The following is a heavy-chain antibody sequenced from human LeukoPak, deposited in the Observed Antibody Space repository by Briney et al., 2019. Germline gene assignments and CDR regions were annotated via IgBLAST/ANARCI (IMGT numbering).Heavy chain of an antibody. CDR2: MNPNSGNT. D-gene: IGHD3-3*01. Sequence: ASVKVSCKASGYIFTSNYMHWVRQATGQGLEWMGWMNPNSGNTGYAQKFQGRVTMTRNTSISTAYMELSSLRSEDTAVYYCARADPPLLYDFLVYYYYGMDVWGQGTTVTVSS. CDR1: GYIFTSNY. J-gene: IGHJ6*02. CDR3: ARADPPLLYDFLVYYYYGMDV. V-gene: IGHV1-8*02.